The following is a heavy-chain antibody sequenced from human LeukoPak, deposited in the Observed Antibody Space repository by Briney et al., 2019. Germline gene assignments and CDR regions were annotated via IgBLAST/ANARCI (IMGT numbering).Heavy chain of an antibody. CDR2: ISGNGYST. J-gene: IGHJ4*02. CDR3: AKVNWCSASCADA. D-gene: IGHD2-2*01. V-gene: IGHV3-23*01. CDR1: GFTFSSDD. Sequence: GSLRLSCAASGFTFSSDDMNWVRQAPGKGLEWVSGISGNGYSTWYADSVKGRFTISRDNSKNTLSLQMNSLRAEDTAVYYCAKVNWCSASCADAWGQGTLVTVSS.